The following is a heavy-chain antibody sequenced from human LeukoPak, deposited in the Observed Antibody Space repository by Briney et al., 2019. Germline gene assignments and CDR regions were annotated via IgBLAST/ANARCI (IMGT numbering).Heavy chain of an antibody. J-gene: IGHJ4*02. CDR2: INPYSGGT. D-gene: IGHD1-26*01. Sequence: ASVKVSCKASGYTFTDYYMHWVRQAPGQGLEWTGWINPYSGGTNYAQNFQGRVTMTRDTSISTGYMELSRLGSDDTAVYYCARVRGGNNYHFDYWGQGTLVTVSS. CDR1: GYTFTDYY. CDR3: ARVRGGNNYHFDY. V-gene: IGHV1-2*02.